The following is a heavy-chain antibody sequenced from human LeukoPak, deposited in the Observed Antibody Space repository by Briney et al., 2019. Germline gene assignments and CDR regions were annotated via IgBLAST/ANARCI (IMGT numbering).Heavy chain of an antibody. V-gene: IGHV1-2*04. Sequence: ASVKVSCKASGYTFTGYYMHWVRQAPGQGLEWMGWINPNSGGTNYAQKFQGWVTMTRDTSISTAYMELSRLRSDDTAVYYCARAGWGGRDDAFDIWGQGTMVTVSS. CDR3: ARAGWGGRDDAFDI. J-gene: IGHJ3*02. CDR2: INPNSGGT. D-gene: IGHD6-19*01. CDR1: GYTFTGYY.